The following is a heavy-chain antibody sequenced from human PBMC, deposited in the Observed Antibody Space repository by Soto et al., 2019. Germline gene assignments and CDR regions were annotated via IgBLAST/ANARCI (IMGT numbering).Heavy chain of an antibody. J-gene: IGHJ6*02. Sequence: SVKVSCKASGGTFSSYAISWVRQAPGQGLEWMGGIIPIFGTANYAQKFQGRVTITADESTSTAYMELSSLRSEDTAVYYCASRGDIVVVPAATTYYYYYGMDVWGQGTTVTVPS. D-gene: IGHD2-2*01. V-gene: IGHV1-69*13. CDR2: IIPIFGTA. CDR3: ASRGDIVVVPAATTYYYYYGMDV. CDR1: GGTFSSYA.